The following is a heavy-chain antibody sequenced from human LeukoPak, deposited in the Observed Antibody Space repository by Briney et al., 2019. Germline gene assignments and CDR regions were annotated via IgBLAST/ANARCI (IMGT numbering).Heavy chain of an antibody. CDR2: IQYHGSDI. CDR3: AKDNPIEKVPGLGPGH. V-gene: IGHV3-30*02. CDR1: GFTFSSHG. J-gene: IGHJ4*02. Sequence: PGGSLRLSCAASGFTFSSHGMHWVRQAPGKGLEWVAFIQYHGSDIFYADSVTGRFTISRDNSKNTLYLQMNSLRAEDTAVYYCAKDNPIEKVPGLGPGHWGQGTLVTVSS. D-gene: IGHD2-2*01.